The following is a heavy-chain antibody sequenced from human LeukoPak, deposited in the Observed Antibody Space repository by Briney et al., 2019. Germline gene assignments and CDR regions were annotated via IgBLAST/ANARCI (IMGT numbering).Heavy chain of an antibody. CDR3: ATVFDF. Sequence: GGSLRLSCTTSKFTISNSWMHWVRQVPGKGLAWVSGINHDGSSTFYADSVKGRFTISRDSARNTLYLQMDSLRAEDMAVYYCATVFDFWGQGTLVTVSS. V-gene: IGHV3-74*01. CDR2: INHDGSST. J-gene: IGHJ4*02. CDR1: KFTISNSW.